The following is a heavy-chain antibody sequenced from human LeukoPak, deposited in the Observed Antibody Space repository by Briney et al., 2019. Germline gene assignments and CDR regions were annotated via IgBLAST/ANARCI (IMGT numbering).Heavy chain of an antibody. Sequence: PSETLSLTCFASGGSISNYYWSWIRQPPGKGLEYIGYIYYSGRTDYNPSLKSRVTISVDTSKNQFSLKLSSVTAADTAVYYCARYSSSSTYLDSWGQGTLVTVSS. CDR1: GGSISNYY. CDR3: ARYSSSSTYLDS. V-gene: IGHV4-59*01. CDR2: IYYSGRT. J-gene: IGHJ4*02. D-gene: IGHD6-6*01.